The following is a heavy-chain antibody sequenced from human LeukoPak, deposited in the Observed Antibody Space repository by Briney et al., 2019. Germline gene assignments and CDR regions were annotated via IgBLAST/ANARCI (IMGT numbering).Heavy chain of an antibody. CDR2: IYYSGST. J-gene: IGHJ6*02. Sequence: SETLSLTCTVSGGSISSYYWSWIRQPPGKGLEWIGYIYYSGSTNYNPPLKSRVTISVDTSKNQFSLKLSSVTAADTAVYYCARVAPVNWNDVFGGDYYGMDVWGQGTTVTVSS. CDR3: ARVAPVNWNDVFGGDYYGMDV. CDR1: GGSISSYY. V-gene: IGHV4-59*01. D-gene: IGHD1-1*01.